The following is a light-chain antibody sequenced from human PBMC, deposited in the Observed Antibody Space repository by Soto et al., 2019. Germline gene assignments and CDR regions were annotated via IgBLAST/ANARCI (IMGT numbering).Light chain of an antibody. V-gene: IGLV2-14*01. J-gene: IGLJ1*01. Sequence: QSALTQPASVSGSPGQSITISCTGTSSDVGGYKYVSWYQQHPGKAPKFIMYEVSKRPSGVSNRFSGSKSGNTASLTISGLQAEDEADYYCSSYTSTSPYVFGTGTKVTVL. CDR3: SSYTSTSPYV. CDR1: SSDVGGYKY. CDR2: EVS.